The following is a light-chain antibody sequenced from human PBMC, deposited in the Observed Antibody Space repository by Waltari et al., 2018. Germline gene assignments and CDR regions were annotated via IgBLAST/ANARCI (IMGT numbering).Light chain of an antibody. J-gene: IGKJ4*01. CDR3: QQSRTSPKFT. CDR2: ATS. V-gene: IGKV1-39*01. CDR1: QSISWF. Sequence: DIQISQSPSSLFASVGDTVPVTCRASQSISWFLNWYQYKPGEAPQLLIYATSTLRSGAPSRLSGSGAATEFTLTISNMQPEDCAIYYCQQSRTSPKFTFGGGTKVQL.